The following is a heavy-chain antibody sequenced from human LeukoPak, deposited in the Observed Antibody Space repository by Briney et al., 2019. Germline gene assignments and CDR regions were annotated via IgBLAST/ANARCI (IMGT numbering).Heavy chain of an antibody. J-gene: IGHJ4*02. Sequence: GGSLRLSCAASGFTFSSYGMHWVRQAPGKGLEWVAVISYDGSNKYYADSVKGRFTISRDNSKNTLYLQMNNLRTEDTAVYYCASPYYYDGSSYYHFFDHWGQGTLVTVSS. CDR1: GFTFSSYG. CDR3: ASPYYYDGSSYYHFFDH. V-gene: IGHV3-30*03. CDR2: ISYDGSNK. D-gene: IGHD3-22*01.